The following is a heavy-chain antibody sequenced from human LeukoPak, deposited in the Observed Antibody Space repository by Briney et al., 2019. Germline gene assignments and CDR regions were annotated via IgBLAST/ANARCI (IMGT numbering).Heavy chain of an antibody. CDR2: INHSGST. V-gene: IGHV4-34*01. D-gene: IGHD3-10*01. CDR3: ARGYRAITMVRGVKYYFDY. CDR1: GGSFSGYY. Sequence: SETLSLTCAVYGGSFSGYYWSWIRQPPGKGLEWIGEINHSGSTNYNPSLKSRVTISVDTSKNQFSLKLSSVTAADTAVYYCARGYRAITMVRGVKYYFDYWGQGTLVTVSS. J-gene: IGHJ4*02.